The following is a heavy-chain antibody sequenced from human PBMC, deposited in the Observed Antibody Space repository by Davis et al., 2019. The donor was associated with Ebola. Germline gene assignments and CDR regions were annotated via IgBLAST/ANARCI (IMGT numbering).Heavy chain of an antibody. CDR2: IYPGDSDT. J-gene: IGHJ2*01. CDR3: ARRTAIPNWYFDL. D-gene: IGHD2-2*02. V-gene: IGHV5-51*01. CDR1: SFPFPTYF. Sequence: GASLKLSCQGSSFPFPTYFIGWVRQLPGKGLEWMGIIYPGDSDTRYSPSFQGQVTISADKSISTAYLQWSSLKASDTAMYYCARRTAIPNWYFDLWGRGTLVTVSS.